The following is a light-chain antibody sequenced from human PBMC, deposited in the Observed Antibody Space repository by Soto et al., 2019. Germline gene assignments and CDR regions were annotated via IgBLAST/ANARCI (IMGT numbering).Light chain of an antibody. CDR3: SSYTNTSTLV. CDR1: SSDLGAYKY. CDR2: EVS. J-gene: IGLJ1*01. Sequence: QSALAQPASVSGSPGQSITISCAGTSSDLGAYKYVSRYQQHPDKAPKLILYEVSRRPSGASNRFSGSKSGSTASLTISGLLAEDEADYSCSSYTNTSTLVFGTGTKVTVL. V-gene: IGLV2-14*03.